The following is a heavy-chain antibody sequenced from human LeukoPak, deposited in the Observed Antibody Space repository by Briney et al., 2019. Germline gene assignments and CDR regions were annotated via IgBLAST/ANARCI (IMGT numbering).Heavy chain of an antibody. CDR2: IRSKAYGGTT. J-gene: IGHJ6*03. D-gene: IGHD3-10*01. V-gene: IGHV3-49*04. CDR3: TRDELYYGSGSYYNSATVYYYYYMDV. CDR1: GFTFGDYA. Sequence: GGSLRLSCTASGFTFGDYAMSWVRQAPGKGLEWVGFIRSKAYGGTTEYAASVKGRFTISRDDSKSIAYLQMNSLKTEDTAVHYCTRDELYYGSGSYYNSATVYYYYYMDVWGKGTTVTISS.